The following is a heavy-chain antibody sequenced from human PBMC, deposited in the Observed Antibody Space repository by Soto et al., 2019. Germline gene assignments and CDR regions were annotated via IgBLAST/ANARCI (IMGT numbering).Heavy chain of an antibody. CDR1: GFTFSSYP. V-gene: IGHV3-30*04. Sequence: QVQLVESGGGVVQPGRSLRLSYVASGFTFSSYPIHWVRQAPGKGLEWVTTISSDGNDKYYSDSVKGRFTTSRDNSKNTVYLQMNNLRVEDTAVYYCAKEGVADKYYYYGMDVWGQGTTVNVSS. CDR2: ISSDGNDK. D-gene: IGHD3-3*01. J-gene: IGHJ6*02. CDR3: AKEGVADKYYYYGMDV.